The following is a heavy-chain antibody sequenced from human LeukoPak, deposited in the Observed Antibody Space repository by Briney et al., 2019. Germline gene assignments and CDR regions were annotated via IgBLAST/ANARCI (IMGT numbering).Heavy chain of an antibody. Sequence: PGGSLRLSCVASGFTFSSYAMHWVRQAPGKGLEWVAVISYDGSNKYYADSVKGRFTISRDNSKNTLYLQMNSLRAEDTAVYYCASTRLYYFDYWGQGTLDTVSS. J-gene: IGHJ4*02. CDR1: GFTFSSYA. CDR3: ASTRLYYFDY. CDR2: ISYDGSNK. V-gene: IGHV3-30*04. D-gene: IGHD1-26*01.